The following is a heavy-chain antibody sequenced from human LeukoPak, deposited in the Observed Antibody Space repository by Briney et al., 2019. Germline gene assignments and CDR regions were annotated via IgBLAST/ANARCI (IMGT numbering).Heavy chain of an antibody. CDR3: ARDWLLRVGWFDP. V-gene: IGHV4-59*12. CDR1: GGSISSYH. D-gene: IGHD4-17*01. Sequence: PSETLSLTCTVSGGSISSYHWGWIRQPPGKGLECIGYIYYSGSTHYNPSLKSRVTISVDTSKNQFSLKLSSVTAADTAVYYCARDWLLRVGWFDPWGQGTLVTVSS. J-gene: IGHJ5*02. CDR2: IYYSGST.